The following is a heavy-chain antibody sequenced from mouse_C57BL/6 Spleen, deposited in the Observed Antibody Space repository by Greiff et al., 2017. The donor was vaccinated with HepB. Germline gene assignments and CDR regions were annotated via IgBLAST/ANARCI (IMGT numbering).Heavy chain of an antibody. CDR3: AYYDCDLHDYAMDY. J-gene: IGHJ4*01. CDR1: GYAFSSSW. Sequence: VQLQQSGPELVKPGASVKISCKASGYAFSSSWMNWVKQRPGKGLEWIGRIYPGDGDTNYNGKFKGKATLTADKSSRTAYMQLSNLTTEDSAVYVGAYYDCDLHDYAMDYWGQGTSVTVSS. V-gene: IGHV1-82*01. CDR2: IYPGDGDT. D-gene: IGHD2-4*01.